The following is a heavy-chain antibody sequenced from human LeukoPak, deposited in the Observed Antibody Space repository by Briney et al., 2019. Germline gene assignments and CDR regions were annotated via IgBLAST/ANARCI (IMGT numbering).Heavy chain of an antibody. J-gene: IGHJ4*02. CDR1: GGSISSYY. V-gene: IGHV4-59*01. CDR2: IYYSGST. CDR3: ARAVAAAGNFDY. Sequence: SETLSLTCTVSGGSISSYYWSWIRQPPGKGLEWIGHIYYSGSTNYNPSLKSRVTISVDTSKNQFSLKLSSVTAADTAVYYCARAVAAAGNFDYWGQGTLVTVSS. D-gene: IGHD6-13*01.